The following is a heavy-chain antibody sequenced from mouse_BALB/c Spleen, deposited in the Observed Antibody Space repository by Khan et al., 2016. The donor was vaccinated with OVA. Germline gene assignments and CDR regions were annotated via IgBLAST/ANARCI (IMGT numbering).Heavy chain of an antibody. V-gene: IGHV1-7*01. Sequence: VQLQESGAELAKPGASVKMSCKASGYTFINYWILWVKQRPGQGLEWIGYINPSTGYTEYNQNFKEKTTLTADKSSSTAYMQLCSLTSEDAAVYYCARRGLRWDFDYWGQGTTLTVSS. CDR2: INPSTGYT. CDR3: ARRGLRWDFDY. J-gene: IGHJ2*01. CDR1: GYTFINYW. D-gene: IGHD1-1*01.